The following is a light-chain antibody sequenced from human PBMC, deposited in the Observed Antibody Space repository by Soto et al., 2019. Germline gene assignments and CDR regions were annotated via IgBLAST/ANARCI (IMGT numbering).Light chain of an antibody. CDR2: DAS. CDR1: QSVSSH. CDR3: QQRSNWPPEFT. J-gene: IGKJ3*01. V-gene: IGKV3-11*01. Sequence: EIVLTQSPATLSLSLGERATLSCRASQSVSSHLTWYQQKPGQAPRLLIYDASNRATGIPDRFSGSGSGTDFNLTISSLEPEDFAVYYCQQRSNWPPEFTFGPGTKVDIK.